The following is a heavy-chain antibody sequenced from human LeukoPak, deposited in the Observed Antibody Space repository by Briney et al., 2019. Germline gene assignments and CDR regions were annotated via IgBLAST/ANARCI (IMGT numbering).Heavy chain of an antibody. CDR2: MSGSGGT. V-gene: IGHV4-4*07. CDR3: ARAGGVLGYFDS. Sequence: SETLSLTCNVSGGSSSYYYWTWIRQSAGKGLEWIGRMSGSGGTTYNPSLKSRVTILVDMSNNQFSLRLNSVTAADTAVYYCARAGGVLGYFDSWGQGALVTVSS. CDR1: GGSSSYYY. J-gene: IGHJ4*02. D-gene: IGHD3-10*01.